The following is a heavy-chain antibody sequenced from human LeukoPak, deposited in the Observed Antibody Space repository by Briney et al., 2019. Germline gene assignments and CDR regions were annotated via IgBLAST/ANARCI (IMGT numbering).Heavy chain of an antibody. V-gene: IGHV1-8*01. CDR1: GYTFTSYD. CDR3: ARVPGEIASI. CDR2: MNPASGNT. D-gene: IGHD3-16*02. J-gene: IGHJ3*02. Sequence: ASVKVSCKASGYTFTSYDINWLRHATGQGLEWMGYMNPASGNTGYAQKFQGRVTMTTDTSISTAYMELSSLRSEDTAVYYCARVPGEIASIWGQGTMVTVSS.